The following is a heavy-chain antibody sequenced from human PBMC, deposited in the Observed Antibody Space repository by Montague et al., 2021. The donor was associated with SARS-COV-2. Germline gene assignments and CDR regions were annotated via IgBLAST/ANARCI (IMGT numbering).Heavy chain of an antibody. D-gene: IGHD6-6*01. J-gene: IGHJ6*03. Sequence: SKTLSLTCAVYGGSFSGYYWSWIRQPPGKGLEWIGEINHSGSTNYNPSLKSRVTISMDTSKNQFSLKLSSVTAADTAVYYCARGVRQLGVRYYYYYIDVWDKGTTVTVSS. CDR2: INHSGST. CDR1: GGSFSGYY. CDR3: ARGVRQLGVRYYYYYIDV. V-gene: IGHV4-34*01.